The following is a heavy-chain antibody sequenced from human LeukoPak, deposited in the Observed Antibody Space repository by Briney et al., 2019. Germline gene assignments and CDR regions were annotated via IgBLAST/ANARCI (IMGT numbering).Heavy chain of an antibody. CDR1: GGSISSGGYY. Sequence: SQTLSLTCTVSGGSISSGGYYWSWIRQHPGKGLEWIGYICYSGSTYDNPSLKSRVTISVDMSKNQFSLKLSSVTAADTAVYYCARGSLSKTYYYDTSGYYSFDYWGQGTLVTVSS. V-gene: IGHV4-31*03. J-gene: IGHJ4*02. CDR2: ICYSGST. D-gene: IGHD3-22*01. CDR3: ARGSLSKTYYYDTSGYYSFDY.